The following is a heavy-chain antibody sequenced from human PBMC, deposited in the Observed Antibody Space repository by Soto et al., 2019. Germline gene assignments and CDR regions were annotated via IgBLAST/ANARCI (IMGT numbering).Heavy chain of an antibody. D-gene: IGHD3-10*01. CDR1: GYTFTSYD. Sequence: QVQLAQSGAEVKKPGASVKVSCKASGYTFTSYDINWVRQATGQGLEWMGWMNPNSGNTGYAQKFQSRVTMTRDTSISTAYMELSSLRSEDTAVYYCARGALPGIWFGELSRFDPWGQGTLVTVSS. V-gene: IGHV1-8*01. CDR3: ARGALPGIWFGELSRFDP. CDR2: MNPNSGNT. J-gene: IGHJ5*02.